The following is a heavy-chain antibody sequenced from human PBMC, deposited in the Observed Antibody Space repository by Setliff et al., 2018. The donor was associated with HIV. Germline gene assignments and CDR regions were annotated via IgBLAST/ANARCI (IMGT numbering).Heavy chain of an antibody. J-gene: IGHJ4*02. CDR1: GYTFTSYA. V-gene: IGHV7-4-1*02. D-gene: IGHD1-26*01. CDR3: ARVGSYWSTFDY. CDR2: FNTETRNP. Sequence: VASVKVSCKASGYTFTSYAMNWVRQAPGQGLEWMGWFNTETRNPMYAQAFKGRLVFSLDTSVSTAYLQINSLKAEDTAMYYCARVGSYWSTFDYWGQGALVTVSS.